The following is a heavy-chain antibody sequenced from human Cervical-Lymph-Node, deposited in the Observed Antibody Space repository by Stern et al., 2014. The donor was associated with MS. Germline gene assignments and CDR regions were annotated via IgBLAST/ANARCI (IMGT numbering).Heavy chain of an antibody. CDR1: GFTFSNDW. J-gene: IGHJ4*02. CDR3: AKDVHSSFEY. CDR2: LNQDGSEK. V-gene: IGHV3-7*01. Sequence: MQLVQSGGGLVQPGGSLTLSCAASGFTFSNDWMSWVRQAPGKGLEWVANLNQDGSEKYYVESVKGRFTISRDNVKNSLYLQMSSLRVEDTALYYCAKDVHSSFEYLGQGTLVTVSA.